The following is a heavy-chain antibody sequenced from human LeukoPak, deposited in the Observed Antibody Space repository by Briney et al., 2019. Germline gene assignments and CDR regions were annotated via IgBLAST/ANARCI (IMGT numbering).Heavy chain of an antibody. CDR3: ARDRGVAVRGAFDI. Sequence: PSETLSLTCTVSGGSISSYYWSWIRQPPGKGLEWIGYIYYSGSTNYNPSLKSRVTISVDTSKNQFSLKLSSVTAADTAVYYCARDRGVAVRGAFDIWGQGTMVTVS. V-gene: IGHV4-59*01. CDR2: IYYSGST. CDR1: GGSISSYY. J-gene: IGHJ3*02. D-gene: IGHD1-1*01.